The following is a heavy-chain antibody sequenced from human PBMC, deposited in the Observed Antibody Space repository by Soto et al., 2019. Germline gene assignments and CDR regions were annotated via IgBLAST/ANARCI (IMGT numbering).Heavy chain of an antibody. CDR2: MNPNSGST. J-gene: IGHJ3*02. V-gene: IGHV1-8*01. CDR3: AGERGAFDI. Sequence: QVQLVQSGAEVKKPGASVKVSCKASGYTFTSYDINWVRQATGQGLEWMGWMNPNSGSTAYAQKFQGRVTMIRNTSIRTAYMELSSLRSEDTAVYYCAGERGAFDIWCQGTMVTVSS. CDR1: GYTFTSYD.